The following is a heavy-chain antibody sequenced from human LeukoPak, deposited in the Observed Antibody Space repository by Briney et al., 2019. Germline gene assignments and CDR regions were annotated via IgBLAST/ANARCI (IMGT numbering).Heavy chain of an antibody. Sequence: GGSLRLSCAASGFTFSSYAMHWVHRAPGKGLEYGSGISTDGGSTYYANSVKGRFTISRDTSKNTLYLQMGSLRAEDMAVYYCARTIAVAGPYYFDYWGQGTQVTVSS. V-gene: IGHV3-64*01. CDR3: ARTIAVAGPYYFDY. CDR2: ISTDGGST. J-gene: IGHJ4*02. CDR1: GFTFSSYA. D-gene: IGHD6-19*01.